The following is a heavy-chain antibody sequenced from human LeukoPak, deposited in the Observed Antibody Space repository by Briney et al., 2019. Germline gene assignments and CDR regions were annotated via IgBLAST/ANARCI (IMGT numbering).Heavy chain of an antibody. CDR1: GFTFSSYG. J-gene: IGHJ5*02. Sequence: GGSLRLSCAASGFTFSSYGMHWVRQAPGKGLEWVAVISYDGSNKYYADSVKGRFTISRDNSKNTLYLQMNSLRAEDTAVYYCAKELGIGASPSYNWFDPWGQGTLVTVSS. CDR2: ISYDGSNK. D-gene: IGHD7-27*01. CDR3: AKELGIGASPSYNWFDP. V-gene: IGHV3-30*18.